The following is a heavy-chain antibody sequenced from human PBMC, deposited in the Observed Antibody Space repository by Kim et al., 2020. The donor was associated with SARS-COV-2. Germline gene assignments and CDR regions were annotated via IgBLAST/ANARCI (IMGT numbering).Heavy chain of an antibody. CDR1: GFTFSSYG. CDR2: IWYDGSNK. D-gene: IGHD3-10*01. Sequence: GGSLRLSCAASGFTFSSYGMHWVRQAPGKGLEWVAVIWYDGSNKYYADSVKGRFTISRDNSKNTLYLQMNSLRAEDTAVYYCAKDLNYYGSGPTDWFDPWGQGTLVTVSS. CDR3: AKDLNYYGSGPTDWFDP. V-gene: IGHV3-33*06. J-gene: IGHJ5*02.